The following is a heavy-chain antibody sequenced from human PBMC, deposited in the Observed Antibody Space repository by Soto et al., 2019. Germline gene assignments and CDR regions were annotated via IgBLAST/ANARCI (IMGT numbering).Heavy chain of an antibody. J-gene: IGHJ4*02. CDR1: GYTFTNYG. CDR2: ISAHSGDT. CDR3: ARTITRIVLAPAH. V-gene: IGHV1-18*01. D-gene: IGHD3-22*01. Sequence: QVHLVQSGAEVTKPGASVKVSCKASGYTFTNYGINWVRRAPGQGLEWMGWISAHSGDTKYAQRFRDRVTMTTDTSTTTAYLELRSLTSDDTAVYYCARTITRIVLAPAHWGQGTLVTVSS.